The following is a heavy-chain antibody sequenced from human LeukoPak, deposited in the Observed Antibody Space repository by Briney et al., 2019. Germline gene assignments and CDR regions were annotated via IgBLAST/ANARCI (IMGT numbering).Heavy chain of an antibody. D-gene: IGHD5-12*01. CDR2: IYHSGST. CDR1: DYFISSGYY. V-gene: IGHV4-38-2*02. J-gene: IGHJ4*02. CDR3: AGGRMVATNDY. Sequence: SETLSLTCTVSDYFISSGYYWGWLRQPPVKGLEWIRSIYHSGSTYYNPSLKSRVTIFVDTSKNQFSLKLNSVTAADTAVYYCAGGRMVATNDYWGQGTLVTVSS.